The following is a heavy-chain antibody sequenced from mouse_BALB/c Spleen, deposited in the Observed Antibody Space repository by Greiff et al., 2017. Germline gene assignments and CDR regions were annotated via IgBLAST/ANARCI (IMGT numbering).Heavy chain of an antibody. CDR3: TRAYGSKGYFDY. CDR1: GYTFTSYW. J-gene: IGHJ2*01. D-gene: IGHD1-1*01. V-gene: IGHV1-69*02. CDR2: IYPSDSYT. Sequence: VQLQQPGAELVRPGASVKLSCKASGYTFTSYWINWVKQRPGQGLEWIGNIYPSDSYTNYNQKFKDKATLTVDKSSSTAYMQLSSPTSEDSAVYYCTRAYGSKGYFDYWGQGTTLTVSS.